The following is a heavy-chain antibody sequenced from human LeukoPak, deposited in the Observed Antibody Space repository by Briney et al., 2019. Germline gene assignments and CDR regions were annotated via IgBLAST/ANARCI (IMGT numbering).Heavy chain of an antibody. J-gene: IGHJ4*02. CDR2: IRYDGSNK. V-gene: IGHV3-30*02. CDR3: ARRAATERGHSYGLDY. Sequence: GGSLRLSCAASGFTFSSYGMHWVRQAPGKGLEWVAFIRYDGSNKYYADSVKGRFTISRDNAKNSLYLQMHSLRAEDTAMYYCARRAATERGHSYGLDYWGQGTLVTVSS. D-gene: IGHD5-18*01. CDR1: GFTFSSYG.